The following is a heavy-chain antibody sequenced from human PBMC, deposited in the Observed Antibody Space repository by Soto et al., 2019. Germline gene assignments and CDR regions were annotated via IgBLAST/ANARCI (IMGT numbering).Heavy chain of an antibody. D-gene: IGHD2-2*01. CDR2: ISRSSSYI. V-gene: IGHV3-21*01. J-gene: IGHJ3*02. CDR3: ARAIVVVPAHPQDAFDI. CDR1: GFTFSSYS. Sequence: GGSLRLSCAASGFTFSSYSMNWVRQAPGKGLEWVSSISRSSSYIYYADSVKGRFTISRDNAKNSLYLQMNSLRAEDTAVYYCARAIVVVPAHPQDAFDIWGQGTMVTVSS.